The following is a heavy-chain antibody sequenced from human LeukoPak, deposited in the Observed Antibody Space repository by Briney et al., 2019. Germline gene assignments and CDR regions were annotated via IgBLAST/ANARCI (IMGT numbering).Heavy chain of an antibody. V-gene: IGHV3-23*01. J-gene: IGHJ4*02. CDR2: ISGSGGST. CDR1: GFTFSSYA. D-gene: IGHD3-10*01. Sequence: GGSLRLSCAASGFTFSSYAMSWVRQAPGKGLEWVSAISGSGGSTYYADSVKGRFTISRDNSKNTLYLQMNGLRAEDTAVYYCAIPGGVTMVRGVTNPFDYWGQGTLVTVSS. CDR3: AIPGGVTMVRGVTNPFDY.